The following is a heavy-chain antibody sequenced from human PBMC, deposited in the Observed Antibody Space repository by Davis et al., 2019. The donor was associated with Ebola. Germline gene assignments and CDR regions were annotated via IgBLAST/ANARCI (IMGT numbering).Heavy chain of an antibody. D-gene: IGHD3-22*01. V-gene: IGHV6-1*01. CDR2: TYYRSKWFV. CDR1: GDSVSSNTAA. Sequence: SQTLSLTCAISGDSVSSNTAAWHWIRPSPSRGLEWLGRTYYRSKWFVDYAVSVKSRMTINSDTSKNQFSLQLSSVTPEDTAVYYCARDPPYDQGYDYWGQGILVTVSS. CDR3: ARDPPYDQGYDY. J-gene: IGHJ4*02.